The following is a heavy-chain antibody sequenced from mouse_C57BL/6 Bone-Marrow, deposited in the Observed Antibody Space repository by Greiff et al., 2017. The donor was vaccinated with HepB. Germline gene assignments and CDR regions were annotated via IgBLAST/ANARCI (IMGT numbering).Heavy chain of an antibody. V-gene: IGHV1-55*01. CDR3: ARLSNDGYDERYFDY. D-gene: IGHD2-2*01. Sequence: QVQLQQPGAELVKPGASVKMSCKASGYTFTSYWITWVKQRPGQGLEWIGDIYPGSGSTNYNEKFKSKATLTVDTSSSTDYMQLSSLTSEDSAVYYCARLSNDGYDERYFDYWGQGTTLTVSS. J-gene: IGHJ2*01. CDR1: GYTFTSYW. CDR2: IYPGSGST.